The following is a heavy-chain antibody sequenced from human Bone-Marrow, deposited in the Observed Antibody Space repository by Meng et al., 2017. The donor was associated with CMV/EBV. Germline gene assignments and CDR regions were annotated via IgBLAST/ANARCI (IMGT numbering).Heavy chain of an antibody. CDR3: ASEAMDV. V-gene: IGHV1-58*01. J-gene: IGHJ6*02. Sequence: SVKVSCKASGFSFTNAAVQWVRQARGEPLEWIGWIVVGSGYTSYGQKLQGRVTITRDMATSTAYMAVSSLRSDDTAVYYCASEAMDVWGQGPTVTVSS. CDR2: IVVGSGYT. CDR1: GFSFTNAA.